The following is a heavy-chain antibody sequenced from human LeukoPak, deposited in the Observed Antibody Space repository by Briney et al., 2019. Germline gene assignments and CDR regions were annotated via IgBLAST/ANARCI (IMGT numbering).Heavy chain of an antibody. D-gene: IGHD3-22*01. CDR2: ISYDGSNK. CDR1: GFTFSSYA. Sequence: GGSLRLSCAASGFTFSSYAMHWVRQAPGKGLEWVAVISYDGSNKYYADSVKGRFTISRDNSKNTLYLQMNSLRAEDTAVYYCARDPYYYDSSGCQFDYWGQGTLVTVSS. CDR3: ARDPYYYDSSGCQFDY. V-gene: IGHV3-30*04. J-gene: IGHJ4*02.